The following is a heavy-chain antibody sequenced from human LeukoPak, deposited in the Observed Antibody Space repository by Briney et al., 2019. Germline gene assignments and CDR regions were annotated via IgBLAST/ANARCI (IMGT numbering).Heavy chain of an antibody. J-gene: IGHJ4*02. CDR2: ISYDGSNK. CDR1: GFTFSSYG. V-gene: IGHV3-30*18. Sequence: TGGSLRLSCAASGFTFSSYGMHWVRQAPGKGLEWVAVISYDGSNKYYADSVKGRFTISRDNSKNTLYLQMNSLRAEDTAVYYCAKVSTVTADYWGQGTLVTVSS. CDR3: AKVSTVTADY. D-gene: IGHD4-17*01.